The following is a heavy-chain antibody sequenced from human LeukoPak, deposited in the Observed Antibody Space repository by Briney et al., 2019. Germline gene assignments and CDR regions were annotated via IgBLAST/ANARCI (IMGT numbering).Heavy chain of an antibody. V-gene: IGHV1-18*01. Sequence: ASVKVSCKASGYTFTSYGIIWVRQAPGQGLEWMGWISAYNGNTNYAQKLQGRVTMTTDTSTSTAYMELRSLRSDDTAVYYCARDRRIAASFGMDVWGLGTTVTVSS. CDR2: ISAYNGNT. CDR3: ARDRRIAASFGMDV. D-gene: IGHD6-13*01. J-gene: IGHJ6*02. CDR1: GYTFTSYG.